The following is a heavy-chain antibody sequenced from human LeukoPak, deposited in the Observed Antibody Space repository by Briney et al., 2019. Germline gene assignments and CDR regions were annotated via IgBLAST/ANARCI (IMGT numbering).Heavy chain of an antibody. V-gene: IGHV3-74*01. Sequence: GGSLRLSCEPSVFTLNCYWINWVRQAPGKGLVWVSRISSDASGTGYADSVKGRFSISRDNAKNTLYPHMQRVRTEQTALYYCVSLMIGVTSPVGDFWGQGILVTV. CDR1: VFTLNCYW. CDR3: VSLMIGVTSPVGDF. D-gene: IGHD3-22*01. CDR2: ISSDASGT. J-gene: IGHJ4*02.